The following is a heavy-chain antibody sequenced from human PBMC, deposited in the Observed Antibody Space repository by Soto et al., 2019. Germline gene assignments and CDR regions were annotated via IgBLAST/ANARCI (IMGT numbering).Heavy chain of an antibody. CDR1: GYTFTGYY. J-gene: IGHJ5*02. D-gene: IGHD6-13*01. V-gene: IGHV1-2*02. Sequence: ASVKVSCKASGYTFTGYYMHWVRQAPGQGLEWMGWINPNSGGTNYAQKLQGRVTMTTDTSTSTAYMELRSLRSDDTAVYCCARGSAAAVSWFDPWGQGTLVTVSS. CDR3: ARGSAAAVSWFDP. CDR2: INPNSGGT.